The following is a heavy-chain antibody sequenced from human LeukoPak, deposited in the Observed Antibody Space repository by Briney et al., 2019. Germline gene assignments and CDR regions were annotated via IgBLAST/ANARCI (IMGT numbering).Heavy chain of an antibody. D-gene: IGHD2-15*01. J-gene: IGHJ4*02. Sequence: GGSLRLSCAASGFTVSSIYMSWVRQAPGKGLEWVSVLYSGDTTYYADSVKDRITISRDNSKNTLDLQMNSLRAEDTAVYYCARAGHCSGASCYSGVLDYWGQGTLVTVSS. CDR1: GFTVSSIY. V-gene: IGHV3-66*01. CDR3: ARAGHCSGASCYSGVLDY. CDR2: LYSGDTT.